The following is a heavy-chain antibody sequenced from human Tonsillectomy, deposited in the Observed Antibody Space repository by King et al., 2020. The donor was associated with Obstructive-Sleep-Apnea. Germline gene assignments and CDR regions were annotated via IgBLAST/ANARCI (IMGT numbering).Heavy chain of an antibody. Sequence: VQLQESGPGLVKPSETLFLTCTVSGDSISTYYWSWIRQRPGKGLEWVCDIFYTGSTNYNPSLKSRVTMSVDTSKNQFSLRLMSVTAADTAMYYCARSYSGNYFYFDKWGQGTLITVSS. CDR2: IFYTGST. CDR3: ARSYSGNYFYFDK. V-gene: IGHV4-59*08. D-gene: IGHD1-26*01. J-gene: IGHJ4*02. CDR1: GDSISTYY.